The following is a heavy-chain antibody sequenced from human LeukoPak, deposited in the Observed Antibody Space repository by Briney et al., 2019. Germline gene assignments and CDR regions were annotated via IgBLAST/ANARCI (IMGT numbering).Heavy chain of an antibody. CDR1: GYSISSGYY. V-gene: IGHV4-38-2*02. CDR3: ARVSVYSYGFFDY. CDR2: IYHSGST. J-gene: IGHJ4*02. D-gene: IGHD5-18*01. Sequence: SETLSLTCIVSGYSISSGYYWGWIRQPPGKGLEWIGSIYHSGSTYYSPSLKSRVTISVDTSKNQFSLKLSSVTAADTAVYYCARVSVYSYGFFDYWGQGTLVTVSS.